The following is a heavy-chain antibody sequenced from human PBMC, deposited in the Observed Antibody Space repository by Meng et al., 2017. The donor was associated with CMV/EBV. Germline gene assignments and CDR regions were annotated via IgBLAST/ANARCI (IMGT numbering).Heavy chain of an antibody. CDR2: IGTAGDT. Sequence: GESLKISCAASGFTFSSYDMHWVRQATGKGLEWVSAIGTAGDTYYPGSVKGRFTISRENAKNSLYLQMNSLRAEDTAVYYCARAGGYSSSWSGLGPNWFDPWGQGTLVTVSS. CDR3: ARAGGYSSSWSGLGPNWFDP. D-gene: IGHD6-13*01. CDR1: GFTFSSYD. V-gene: IGHV3-13*01. J-gene: IGHJ5*02.